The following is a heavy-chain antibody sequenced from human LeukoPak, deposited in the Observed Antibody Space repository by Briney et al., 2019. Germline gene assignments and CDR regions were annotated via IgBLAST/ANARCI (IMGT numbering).Heavy chain of an antibody. J-gene: IGHJ5*02. V-gene: IGHV3-23*01. CDR2: ISGSGGST. D-gene: IGHD4-17*01. CDR3: ARESGDYFSTGWFDP. CDR1: GFTFSNYG. Sequence: PGGSLRLSCAASGFTFSNYGMNWVRQAPGKGLEWVSGISGSGGSTNYADSVKGRFTISRDNSKNTLYLQMNSLRAEDTAVFYCARESGDYFSTGWFDPWGQGTLVTVSS.